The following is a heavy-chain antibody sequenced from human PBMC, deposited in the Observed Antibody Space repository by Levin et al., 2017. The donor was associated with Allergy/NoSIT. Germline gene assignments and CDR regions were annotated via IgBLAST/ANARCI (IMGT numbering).Heavy chain of an antibody. J-gene: IGHJ4*02. D-gene: IGHD3-22*01. V-gene: IGHV3-48*04. CDR3: ARDGDYYDTDSYFDY. CDR1: GFTFSSYS. CDR2: ISSSSSTI. Sequence: AGGSLRLSCAASGFTFSSYSMNWVRQAPGKGLEWVSYISSSSSTIYYADSVKGRFTISRDNAKNSLYLQMNSLRAEDTAVYYCARDGDYYDTDSYFDYWGQGTLVTVSS.